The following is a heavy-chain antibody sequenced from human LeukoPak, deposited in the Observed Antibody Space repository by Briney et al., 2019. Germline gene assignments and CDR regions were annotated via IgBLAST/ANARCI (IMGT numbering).Heavy chain of an antibody. J-gene: IGHJ3*02. CDR2: IYTSGST. CDR3: ARDRDDYGDYNAFDI. CDR1: GGSISSYY. V-gene: IGHV4-4*07. D-gene: IGHD4-17*01. Sequence: SETLSLTCTVSGGSISSYYWSWIRQPAGKGLEWIGRIYTSGSTNYNPSLKSRVTMSVDTSKNQFSLKLSSVTAADTAVYYCARDRDDYGDYNAFDIWGQGTMVTVSS.